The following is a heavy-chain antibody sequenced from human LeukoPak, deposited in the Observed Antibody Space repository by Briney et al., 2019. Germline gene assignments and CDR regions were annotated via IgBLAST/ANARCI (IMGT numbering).Heavy chain of an antibody. CDR3: ARSWLNQPFNWFDP. V-gene: IGHV4-4*07. J-gene: IGHJ5*02. Sequence: SETLSLTCTVSGGSFTSYYWSWIRQPAGKGLEWIGRIYATGSTNYNPSLKSRVTVSVDTSKNQFSLKLSSVTAADTAIYYCARSWLNQPFNWFDPWGPGTLVIVSS. CDR1: GGSFTSYY. CDR2: IYATGST. D-gene: IGHD3-22*01.